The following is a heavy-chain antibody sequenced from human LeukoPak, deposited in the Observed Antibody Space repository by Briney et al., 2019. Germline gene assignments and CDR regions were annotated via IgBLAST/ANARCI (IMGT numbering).Heavy chain of an antibody. CDR3: ARAHSGWGYYYYMDV. Sequence: SETLSLTCTVSGGSISSYYWSWIRQPPGKGLEWIGYIYYSGSTNYNPSLKSRVTISVDTSKNQFSLKLSSVTAADTAVYYCARAHSGWGYYYYMDVWGKGTTVTISS. J-gene: IGHJ6*03. D-gene: IGHD3-16*01. CDR2: IYYSGST. V-gene: IGHV4-59*01. CDR1: GGSISSYY.